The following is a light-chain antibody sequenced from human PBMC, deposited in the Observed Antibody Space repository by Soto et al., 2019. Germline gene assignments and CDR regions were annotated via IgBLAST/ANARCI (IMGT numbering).Light chain of an antibody. CDR3: QQYNRYSRT. V-gene: IGKV1-5*01. CDR1: QSISSW. Sequence: DIQMTQSPSTLSASVGDRVTITCRASQSISSWLAWYQQKPGKAPKLLIYDASSLQSGVPSRFSGSGSGTEVTLNISSLQRVDLATYYCQQYNRYSRTFGQGTKLETK. CDR2: DAS. J-gene: IGKJ2*02.